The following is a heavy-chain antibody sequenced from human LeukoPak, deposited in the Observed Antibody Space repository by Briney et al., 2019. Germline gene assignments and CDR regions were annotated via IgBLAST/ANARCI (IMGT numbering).Heavy chain of an antibody. CDR1: GFTFSSYS. D-gene: IGHD1-14*01. CDR3: AGQITYGLDV. Sequence: PGRSLRLSCVASGFTFSSYSMNWVRQAPGKGLEWVSYISSSSSTIYYADSVKGRFTISRDNAKNSLYLQMNSLRDEDTALYYCAGQITYGLDVWGQGTTVTVSS. V-gene: IGHV3-48*02. J-gene: IGHJ6*02. CDR2: ISSSSSTI.